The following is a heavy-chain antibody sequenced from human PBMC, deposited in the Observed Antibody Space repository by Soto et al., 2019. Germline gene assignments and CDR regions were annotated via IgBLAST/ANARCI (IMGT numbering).Heavy chain of an antibody. Sequence: SSVKVSCKASGGTFSSYAISWVRQAPGQGLEWMGGIIPIFGTANYAQKFQGRVTITADESTSTAYMELSSLRSEDTAVYYCARGSVAEESSGYYYGPEYFQHWGQGTLVTVSS. J-gene: IGHJ1*01. V-gene: IGHV1-69*13. D-gene: IGHD3-22*01. CDR1: GGTFSSYA. CDR3: ARGSVAEESSGYYYGPEYFQH. CDR2: IIPIFGTA.